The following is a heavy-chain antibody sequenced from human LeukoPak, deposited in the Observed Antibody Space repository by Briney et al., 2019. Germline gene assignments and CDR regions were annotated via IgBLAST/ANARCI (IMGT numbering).Heavy chain of an antibody. CDR2: INHSGST. D-gene: IGHD2-2*01. CDR1: GGSFSGYY. CDR3: ASSTHCSSTSCYVPPAV. V-gene: IGHV4-34*01. Sequence: SETLSLTCAVYGGSFSGYYWSCIRQPPGKGLEWIGEINHSGSTNYNPSLKSRVTISVDTSKNQFSLKLSSVTAADTAVYYCASSTHCSSTSCYVPPAVWGQGTTVTVSS. J-gene: IGHJ6*02.